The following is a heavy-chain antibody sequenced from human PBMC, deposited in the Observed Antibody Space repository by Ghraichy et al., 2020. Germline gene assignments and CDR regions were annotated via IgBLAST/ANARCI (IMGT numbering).Heavy chain of an antibody. J-gene: IGHJ4*02. D-gene: IGHD3-22*01. CDR2: IRYDGSNK. CDR3: AKDRYYYDGSVVRCDS. V-gene: IGHV3-30*02. Sequence: RGSLRLSCAASGFIFSSHGMHWVRQAPGKGLEWVAFIRYDGSNKYYADSVKGRFTISRDNSKNTLYLQMDSLRPEDTAVYYCAKDRYYYDGSVVRCDSWGQGTLVTVSS. CDR1: GFIFSSHG.